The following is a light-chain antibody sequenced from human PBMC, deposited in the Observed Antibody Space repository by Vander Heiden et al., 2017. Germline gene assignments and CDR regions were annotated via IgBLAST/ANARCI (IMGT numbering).Light chain of an antibody. CDR2: WAS. V-gene: IGKV4-1*01. J-gene: IGKJ2*01. CDR3: QQGASPPYT. Sequence: DIVMTQSPDSLAVSLGERATINCKSSQSVLYSSNNKNCLTWYQRKPGQPPRLLIYWASTRQSGVPDRFSGSDSGTDFTLTISSLHAEDVAVYYCQQGASPPYTFGQGTKLEIK. CDR1: QSVLYSSNNKNC.